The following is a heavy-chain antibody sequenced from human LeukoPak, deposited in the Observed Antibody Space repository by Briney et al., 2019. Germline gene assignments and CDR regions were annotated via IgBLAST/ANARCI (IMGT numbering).Heavy chain of an antibody. CDR3: ARATILGLSGFDI. CDR2: VYHSGAT. Sequence: SETLSLTCTVSGDSISSYYWSWIRQPPGKGLDWIGYVYHSGATNYNPPLRGRVTISVDTSKNQFSLKVNSVTAADTAVYYCARATILGLSGFDIWGQGTMVTVSS. V-gene: IGHV4-59*01. J-gene: IGHJ3*02. CDR1: GDSISSYY. D-gene: IGHD3-3*01.